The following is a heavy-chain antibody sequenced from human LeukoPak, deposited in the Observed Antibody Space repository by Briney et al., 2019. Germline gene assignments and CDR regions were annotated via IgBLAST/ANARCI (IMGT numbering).Heavy chain of an antibody. D-gene: IGHD6-6*01. V-gene: IGHV3-43*01. Sequence: GSLRLSCAASGFTFDDYTMHRVRQAPGKGLEWVSLISWDGGSTYYADSVKGRFTISRDNSKNSLYLQMNSLRTEDTALYYCAREYSSSRSDYYYGMDVWGQGTTVTVSS. CDR2: ISWDGGST. CDR1: GFTFDDYT. CDR3: AREYSSSRSDYYYGMDV. J-gene: IGHJ6*02.